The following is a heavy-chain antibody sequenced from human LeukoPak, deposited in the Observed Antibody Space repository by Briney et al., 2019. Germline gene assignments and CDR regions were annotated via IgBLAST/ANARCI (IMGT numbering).Heavy chain of an antibody. CDR3: ARVKSYYFDY. V-gene: IGHV4-61*02. CDR1: GGSISSGSYY. D-gene: IGHD4-23*01. Sequence: PSETLSLTCTVSGGSISSGSYYWSWIRQPAGKGLEWIGRIYTSGSTNYNPSLKSRVTISVDTSKNQFSLKLSSVTAADTAVYYCARVKSYYFDYWGQGTLVTVSS. J-gene: IGHJ4*02. CDR2: IYTSGST.